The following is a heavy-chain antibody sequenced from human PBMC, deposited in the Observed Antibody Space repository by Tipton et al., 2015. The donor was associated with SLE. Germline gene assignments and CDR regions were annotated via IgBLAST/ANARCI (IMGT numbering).Heavy chain of an antibody. J-gene: IGHJ4*02. CDR3: ARQGYDSSGYSEGYYFDY. CDR2: IYPGDSDT. V-gene: IGHV5-51*01. CDR1: GYSFTNYW. D-gene: IGHD3-22*01. Sequence: QLVQSGAEVKKPGESLKISCKGSGYSFTNYWIGWVRQMPGKGLEWMGIIYPGDSDTRYSPSFQGRVTISADESISTAYLQWSSLKASDTAMYYCARQGYDSSGYSEGYYFDYWGQGTLVTVSS.